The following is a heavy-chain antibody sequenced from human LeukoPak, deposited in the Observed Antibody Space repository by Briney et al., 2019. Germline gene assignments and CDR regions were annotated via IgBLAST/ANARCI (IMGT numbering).Heavy chain of an antibody. V-gene: IGHV3-21*01. CDR1: GFTFSRYS. D-gene: IGHD1-26*01. Sequence: GGSLRLSCAASGFTFSRYSMNWVRQAPGKGLEWVSSISGSSSYKYYADSVKGRFTISRDNAKNSLYLQMNSLRAEDTAVYYCARDPYSGSYGNYYYYFMDVWGKGTTVTISS. CDR3: ARDPYSGSYGNYYYYFMDV. J-gene: IGHJ6*03. CDR2: ISGSSSYK.